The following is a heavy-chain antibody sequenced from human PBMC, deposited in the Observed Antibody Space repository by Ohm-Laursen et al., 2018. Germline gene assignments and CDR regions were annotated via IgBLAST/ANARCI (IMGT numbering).Heavy chain of an antibody. CDR3: ARDKVAYCPSASCDNFGLDV. CDR1: GASITDYY. CDR2: INYRGNT. D-gene: IGHD1-1*01. J-gene: IGHJ6*02. V-gene: IGHV4-59*13. Sequence: SDTLSLTCNVSGASITDYYWSWLRQSPGRGLEWIGLINYRGNTNYNPSLKSRAHLSLDTSRNHFSLRLTSVTAADTAVYFCARDKVAYCPSASCDNFGLDVWGQGTTVTVSS.